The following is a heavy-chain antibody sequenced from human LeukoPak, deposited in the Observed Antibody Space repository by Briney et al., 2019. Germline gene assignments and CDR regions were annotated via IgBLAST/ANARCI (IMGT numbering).Heavy chain of an antibody. V-gene: IGHV4-61*08. J-gene: IGHJ6*02. CDR2: IYYNGST. CDR1: GGSISSGDYY. CDR3: ARSKNRGYYGMDV. Sequence: SETLSLTCTVSGGSISSGDYYWSWIRQPPGKGLEWIGYIYYNGSTNYNPSLKSRVTISVDTSKNQFSLKLSSVTAADTAVYYCARSKNRGYYGMDVWGQGTTVTVSS.